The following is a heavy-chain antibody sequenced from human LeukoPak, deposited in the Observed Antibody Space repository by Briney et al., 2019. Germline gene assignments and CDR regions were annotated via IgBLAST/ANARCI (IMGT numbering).Heavy chain of an antibody. CDR3: ARAGGGYYDSSGSDAFDI. V-gene: IGHV4-59*01. D-gene: IGHD3-22*01. CDR1: GVSISNYY. J-gene: IGHJ3*02. CDR2: IYYSGST. Sequence: ASETLSLTCTVSGVSISNYYWSWIRQPPGKGLEWIGYIYYSGSTNYNPSLKSRVTISVDTSKNQFSLKLSSVTAADTAVYYCARAGGGYYDSSGSDAFDIWGQGTMDTVSS.